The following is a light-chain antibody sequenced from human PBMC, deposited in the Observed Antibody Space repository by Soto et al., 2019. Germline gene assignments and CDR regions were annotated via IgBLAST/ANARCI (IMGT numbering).Light chain of an antibody. CDR1: QTFSSSF. CDR2: GAS. V-gene: IGKV3-20*01. Sequence: EIVLTQSPGTLSLSPGERATLSCRASQTFSSSFFAWYQQKPGQAPRLLIYGASTRATGIPDRFSGSASGTDFTLTISRLEPEDFAVYFCHQFASSLTFGQGTKVEIK. J-gene: IGKJ1*01. CDR3: HQFASSLT.